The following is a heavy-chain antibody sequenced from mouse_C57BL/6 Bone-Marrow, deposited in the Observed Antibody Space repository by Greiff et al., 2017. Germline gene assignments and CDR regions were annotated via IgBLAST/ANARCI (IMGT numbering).Heavy chain of an antibody. CDR2: IHPSDSDT. CDR3: AITYYSNPYAMDY. CDR1: GYTFTSYW. V-gene: IGHV1-74*01. Sequence: QVQLQQPGAELVKPGASVKVSCNASGYTFTSYWMHWVKQRPGQGLEWIGRIHPSDSDTNYNQKFKGKATLTVDKSSSTAYMQLSSLTSEDSAVYYCAITYYSNPYAMDYWGQGTSVTVSS. D-gene: IGHD2-5*01. J-gene: IGHJ4*01.